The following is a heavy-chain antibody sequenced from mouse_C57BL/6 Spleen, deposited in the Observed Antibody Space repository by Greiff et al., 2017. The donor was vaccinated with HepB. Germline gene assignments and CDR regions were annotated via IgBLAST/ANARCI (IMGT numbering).Heavy chain of an antibody. CDR3: ARRPLFDY. CDR1: GYTFTSYW. D-gene: IGHD6-1*01. J-gene: IGHJ2*01. CDR2: IDPSDSYT. Sequence: VQLQQPGAELVKPGASVKLSCKASGYTFTSYWMQWVKQRPGQGLEWIGEIDPSDSYTNYNQKFKGKATLTVDTSSSTAYMQLSSLTSEDSAVYYCARRPLFDYWGQGTTLTVSS. V-gene: IGHV1-50*01.